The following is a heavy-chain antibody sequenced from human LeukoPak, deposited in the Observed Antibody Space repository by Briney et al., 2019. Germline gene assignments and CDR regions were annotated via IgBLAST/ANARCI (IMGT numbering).Heavy chain of an antibody. J-gene: IGHJ4*02. V-gene: IGHV3-11*04. Sequence: GGSLRLFCAASGFTFSDYYMSWIRQAPGKGLEWVSYISSSGSTIYYADSVKGRFTISRDNAKNSLYLQMNSLRAEDTAVYYCAREELWFGESPLVDYWGQGTLVTVSS. CDR1: GFTFSDYY. CDR2: ISSSGSTI. D-gene: IGHD3-10*01. CDR3: AREELWFGESPLVDY.